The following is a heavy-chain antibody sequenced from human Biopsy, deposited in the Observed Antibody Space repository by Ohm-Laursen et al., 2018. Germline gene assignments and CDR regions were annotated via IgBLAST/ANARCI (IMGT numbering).Heavy chain of an antibody. D-gene: IGHD4-11*01. CDR3: ARDSGILNYGNFKYYHYYGMDV. CDR2: IYCSVMT. J-gene: IGHJ6*02. V-gene: IGHV4-59*02. CDR1: GDSVTKYY. Sequence: GTLSLTCTVSGDSVTKYYWSWIRQPPGKGLEWIGHIYCSVMTNYNPSLQSRVSISVDTSRNQVSLTLSSDTAADTAVYYCARDSGILNYGNFKYYHYYGMDVWGQGTKVTVSS.